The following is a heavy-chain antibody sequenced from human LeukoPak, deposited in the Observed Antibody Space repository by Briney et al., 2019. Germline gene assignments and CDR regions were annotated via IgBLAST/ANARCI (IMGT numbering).Heavy chain of an antibody. CDR3: AKGRRVVADMDV. Sequence: KPSETLSLTCTVSGYPISSGYYWGWIRQPPGKGLEWIGSIYHSGSTYYNPSLKSRVTISVDTSKNQFSLKLSSVTAADTAVYYCAKGRRVVADMDVWGKGTTVTVSS. D-gene: IGHD2-15*01. V-gene: IGHV4-38-2*02. CDR2: IYHSGST. J-gene: IGHJ6*03. CDR1: GYPISSGYY.